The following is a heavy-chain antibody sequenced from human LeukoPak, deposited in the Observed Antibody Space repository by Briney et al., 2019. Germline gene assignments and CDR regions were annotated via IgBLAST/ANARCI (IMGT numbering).Heavy chain of an antibody. J-gene: IGHJ4*02. Sequence: GGSLRLSCAASGFTFSSYWMSWVRQAPGKGLEWVANIKQDGSNKYYADSVKGRFTISRDNSKNTLYLQMNSLRAEGTAVYYCAKDHRGGGYSGYDLYYFDYWGQGTLVTVSS. CDR3: AKDHRGGGYSGYDLYYFDY. CDR2: IKQDGSNK. CDR1: GFTFSSYW. V-gene: IGHV3-7*01. D-gene: IGHD5-12*01.